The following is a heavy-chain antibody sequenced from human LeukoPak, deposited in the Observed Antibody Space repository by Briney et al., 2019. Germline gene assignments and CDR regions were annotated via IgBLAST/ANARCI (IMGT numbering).Heavy chain of an antibody. CDR1: GGSFSGYY. V-gene: IGHV4-34*01. CDR3: ATTYGDYPYNWFDP. J-gene: IGHJ5*02. CDR2: INHSGST. D-gene: IGHD4-17*01. Sequence: SETLSLTCAVYGGSFSGYYWSWIRQPPGKGLEWIGEINHSGSTNYNPSLKGRVTISVDTSKNQFSLKLSSVTAADTAVYYCATTYGDYPYNWFDPWGQGTLVTVSS.